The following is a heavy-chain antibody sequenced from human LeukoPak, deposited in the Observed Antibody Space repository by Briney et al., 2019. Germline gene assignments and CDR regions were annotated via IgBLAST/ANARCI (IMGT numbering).Heavy chain of an antibody. CDR1: GYTFTGNY. J-gene: IGHJ4*02. V-gene: IGHV1-2*02. Sequence: ASVKVSCKASGYTFTGNYMHWVRQAPGQGLEWMGWINPDSGGTNYAQKFQGGVTMTRDTSISTAYMELSRLTSDDTAVYYCARGLINGHDFDYWGQGTLVTVSS. CDR2: INPDSGGT. D-gene: IGHD5-12*01. CDR3: ARGLINGHDFDY.